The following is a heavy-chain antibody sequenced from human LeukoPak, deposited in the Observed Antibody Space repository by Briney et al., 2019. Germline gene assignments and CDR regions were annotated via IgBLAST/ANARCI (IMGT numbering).Heavy chain of an antibody. CDR2: INHSGST. J-gene: IGHJ4*02. CDR3: ARGPSGSYYGVVDY. CDR1: GGSLSGYY. D-gene: IGHD1-26*01. V-gene: IGHV4-34*01. Sequence: SETLSLTCAVYGGSLSGYYWSWIRQPPGKGLEWIGEINHSGSTNYNPSLKSRVTISVDTSKNQFSLKLSSVTAADTAVYYCARGPSGSYYGVVDYWGQGTLVTVSS.